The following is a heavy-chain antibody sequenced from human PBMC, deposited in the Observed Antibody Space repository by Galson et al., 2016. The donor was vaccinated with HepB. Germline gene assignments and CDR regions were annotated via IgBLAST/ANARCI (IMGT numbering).Heavy chain of an antibody. V-gene: IGHV4-61*02. CDR1: GGSISSGSYY. J-gene: IGHJ6*03. CDR3: AREQYGDYPYDNFYFMDV. CDR2: IYTSGST. D-gene: IGHD4-17*01. Sequence: TLSLTCTVSGGSISSGSYYRSWIRQPAGKGLEWIGRIYTSGSTNYNPSLKGRVTMSVDTSKIQFSLKLSSVTAADTAVYYCAREQYGDYPYDNFYFMDVWGKGTTVTVSS.